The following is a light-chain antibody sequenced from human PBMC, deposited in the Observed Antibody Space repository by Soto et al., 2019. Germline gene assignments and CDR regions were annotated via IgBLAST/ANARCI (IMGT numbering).Light chain of an antibody. CDR1: QGIRSY. Sequence: DIQLTQSPSFLSASVGDRVTITCRASQGIRSYLAWYQQRPGKPPKLLIYAASTLQSGVPSRFSGSGFGEEFTLTISSLQPEDFATYYCQQVDTYPFTFGPGTKVEIK. V-gene: IGKV1-9*01. J-gene: IGKJ3*01. CDR2: AAS. CDR3: QQVDTYPFT.